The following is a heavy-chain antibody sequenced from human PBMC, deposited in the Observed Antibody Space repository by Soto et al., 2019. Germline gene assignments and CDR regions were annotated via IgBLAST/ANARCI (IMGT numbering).Heavy chain of an antibody. CDR2: IWYDGSNK. CDR3: AREGRGVSAFDY. J-gene: IGHJ4*02. Sequence: QVQLVESGGGVVQPGRSLRLSCAASGFTFSSYGMHWVRQAPGKGLEWVAVIWYDGSNKYYADSVKGRFTISRDNSKNTLYLQRNSLRAEDTAVYYCAREGRGVSAFDYWGQGTLVTVSS. CDR1: GFTFSSYG. D-gene: IGHD3-10*01. V-gene: IGHV3-33*01.